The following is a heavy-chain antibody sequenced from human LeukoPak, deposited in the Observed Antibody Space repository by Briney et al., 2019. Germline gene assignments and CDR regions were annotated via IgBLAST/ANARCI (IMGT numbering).Heavy chain of an antibody. CDR3: ARDHSRYGSGSGSY. CDR2: ISSSSSYI. CDR1: EFTFSSYS. J-gene: IGHJ4*02. Sequence: VGSLRLSCAASEFTFSSYSMNWVRQAPGKGLEWVSSISSSSSYIYYADSVKGRFTISRDNAKNSLYLQMNSLRAEDTAVYYCARDHSRYGSGSGSYWGQGTPVTVSS. D-gene: IGHD3-10*01. V-gene: IGHV3-21*01.